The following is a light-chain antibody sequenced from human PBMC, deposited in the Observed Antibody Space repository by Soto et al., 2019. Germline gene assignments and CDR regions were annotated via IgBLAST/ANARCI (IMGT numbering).Light chain of an antibody. V-gene: IGKV1-5*03. Sequence: DIQMTQSPSTLSASVGDRITITCRASQSISSSLAWYQQKPGKAPKLLIYMASNLQSGVPSRFGGAGSGTEFTLPISSLQPDDFATYYCQQYNTYSRTFGQGTKVEI. J-gene: IGKJ1*01. CDR2: MAS. CDR1: QSISSS. CDR3: QQYNTYSRT.